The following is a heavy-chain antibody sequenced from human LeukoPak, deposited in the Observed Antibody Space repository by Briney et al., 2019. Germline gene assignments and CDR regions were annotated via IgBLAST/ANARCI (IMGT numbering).Heavy chain of an antibody. CDR2: INHSGST. CDR3: ASIRNTYYYDPDASDI. V-gene: IGHV4-34*01. CDR1: GGSFSGYY. J-gene: IGHJ3*02. D-gene: IGHD3-22*01. Sequence: PSETLSLTCAVYGGSFSGYYWSWIRQPPGKGLEWIGEINHSGSTNYNPSLKSRVTISVDTSKNQFSLKLSSVTAADTAVYYCASIRNTYYYDPDASDIWGQGTMVTVSS.